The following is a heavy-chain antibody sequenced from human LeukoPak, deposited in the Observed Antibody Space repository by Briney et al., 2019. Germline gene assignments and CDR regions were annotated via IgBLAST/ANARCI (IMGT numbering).Heavy chain of an antibody. CDR1: GFSLSTSGGG. J-gene: IGHJ4*02. V-gene: IGHV2-5*01. CDR3: APSVGTTDVYYFDY. CDR2: IYWNDDK. D-gene: IGHD1/OR15-1a*01. Sequence: SGPTLVNPTQTLTLTCTFSGFSLSTSGGGVGWIRQPPGKALEWLALIYWNDDKRYSPSLKTRLTITKDTTKNQVVLTMTNMDPVDTAAYYCAPSVGTTDVYYFDYWGQGTLVTVSS.